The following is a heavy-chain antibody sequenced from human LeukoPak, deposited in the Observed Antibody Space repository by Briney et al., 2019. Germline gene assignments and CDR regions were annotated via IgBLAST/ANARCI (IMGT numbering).Heavy chain of an antibody. D-gene: IGHD7-27*01. Sequence: PSETLSLTCTVSGGSISSYYWSWIRQPPGKGLEWIGYIYYSGSTNYNPSLRSRVTISVDTSKNQFSLKLSSVTAADTAVYYCASQKSTGDSDYWGQGTLVIVSS. CDR1: GGSISSYY. CDR2: IYYSGST. CDR3: ASQKSTGDSDY. V-gene: IGHV4-59*08. J-gene: IGHJ4*02.